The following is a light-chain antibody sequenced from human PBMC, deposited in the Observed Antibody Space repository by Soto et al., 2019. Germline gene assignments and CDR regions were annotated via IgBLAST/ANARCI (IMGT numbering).Light chain of an antibody. Sequence: DIQMTQSPSTLSASVGDRVTITCRASQSISSWLAWYQQKPGKAPKLLIYKASSLESGVPSRFSGSGSGTEFTHTISSLQPDDFATYYCQQYNSYSPGFTFGGGTKVEIK. J-gene: IGKJ4*01. CDR3: QQYNSYSPGFT. CDR2: KAS. CDR1: QSISSW. V-gene: IGKV1-5*03.